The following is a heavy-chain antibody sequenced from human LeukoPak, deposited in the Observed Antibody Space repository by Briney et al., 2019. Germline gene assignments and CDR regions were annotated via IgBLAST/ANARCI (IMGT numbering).Heavy chain of an antibody. J-gene: IGHJ4*02. CDR3: ARGGSSSWYSSGSY. D-gene: IGHD6-13*01. CDR1: GYTFTGYY. V-gene: IGHV1-2*02. Sequence: ASVKVSCKASGYTFTGYYMHWVRQAPEQGLEWMGWINPNSGGTNYAQKFQGRVTMTRDTSISTAYMELSRLRPDDTAVYYCARGGSSSWYSSGSYWGQGTLVTVSS. CDR2: INPNSGGT.